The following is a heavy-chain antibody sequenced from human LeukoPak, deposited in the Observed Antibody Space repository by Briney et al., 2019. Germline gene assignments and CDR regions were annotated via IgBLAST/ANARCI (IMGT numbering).Heavy chain of an antibody. V-gene: IGHV3-33*01. CDR3: ARGGSSSFLDS. Sequence: GGSLRLSCAASGFSFSTFPLHWVRQAPGKGLEWVALISYDGSNKNYADSVKGRFTISRDISKNTLYLQMNSLRAEDTAVYFCARGGSSSFLDSWGQGTLVTVS. J-gene: IGHJ4*02. D-gene: IGHD6-6*01. CDR2: ISYDGSNK. CDR1: GFSFSTFP.